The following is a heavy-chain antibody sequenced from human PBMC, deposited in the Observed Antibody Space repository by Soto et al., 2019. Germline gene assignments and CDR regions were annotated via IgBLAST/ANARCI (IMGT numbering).Heavy chain of an antibody. J-gene: IGHJ4*02. Sequence: SETLSLTCTVSGGSISSYYWSWIRQPPGKGLEWIGYIYYSGSTNYNPSLKSRVTISVDTSKNQFSLKLSSVTAADTAVYYCGKRGNLRGILAHCGQRTLVPVSS. D-gene: IGHD4-17*01. CDR1: GGSISSYY. CDR2: IYYSGST. CDR3: GKRGNLRGILAH. V-gene: IGHV4-59*01.